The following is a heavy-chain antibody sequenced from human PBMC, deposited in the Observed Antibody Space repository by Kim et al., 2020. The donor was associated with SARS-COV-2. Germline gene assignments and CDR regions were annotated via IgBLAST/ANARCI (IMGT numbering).Heavy chain of an antibody. D-gene: IGHD3-9*01. V-gene: IGHV4-34*01. CDR3: ARAPQDRHVLRYFDWLFDY. J-gene: IGHJ4*02. Sequence: SRVTISVDTSKNQFSLKLSSVTAADTAVYYCARAPQDRHVLRYFDWLFDYWGQGTLVTVSS.